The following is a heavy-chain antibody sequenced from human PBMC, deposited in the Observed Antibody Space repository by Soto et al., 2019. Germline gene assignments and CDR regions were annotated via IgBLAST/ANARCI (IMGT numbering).Heavy chain of an antibody. J-gene: IGHJ4*02. D-gene: IGHD1-7*01. V-gene: IGHV3-23*01. CDR2: VTGSGSST. CDR3: ARRVTETPYALFDY. Sequence: PGGPLRLSCAASGCIFGNYAMSWVRQAPGKGLEWVSAVTGSGSSTFYADSVKGRFSISRDNSRATLYLQLNSLRADDSAVYYCARRVTETPYALFDYWGQGTVVTVSS. CDR1: GCIFGNYA.